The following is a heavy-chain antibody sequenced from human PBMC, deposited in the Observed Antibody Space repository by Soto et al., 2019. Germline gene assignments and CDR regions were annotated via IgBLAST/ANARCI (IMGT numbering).Heavy chain of an antibody. V-gene: IGHV3-23*01. J-gene: IGHJ4*02. Sequence: GGSLRLSCAASGFTFSIYAMTWVRQSPGKGLEWVSSMSRTGDNTYYADSVKGRFTISRDNSKNTLYLKMNSLRAEDTAIYYCAKDQSNSNPLYYFDLWGQGTMVTV. CDR2: MSRTGDNT. D-gene: IGHD3-22*01. CDR1: GFTFSIYA. CDR3: AKDQSNSNPLYYFDL.